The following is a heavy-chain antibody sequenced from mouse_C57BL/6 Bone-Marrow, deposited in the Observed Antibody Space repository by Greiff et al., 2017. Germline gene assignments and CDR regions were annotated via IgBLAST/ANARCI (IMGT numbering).Heavy chain of an antibody. CDR2: IHPNSGST. J-gene: IGHJ2*01. D-gene: IGHD2-12*01. CDR3: ARRGYYYSGYFDY. Sequence: QVQLKQPGAELVKPGASVKLSCKASGYTFTSYWMHWVKQRPGQGLEWIGMIHPNSGSTNYNEKFKSKATLTVDKSSSTAYMQLSSLTSEDSAVYYCARRGYYYSGYFDYWGQGTTLTVSS. V-gene: IGHV1-64*01. CDR1: GYTFTSYW.